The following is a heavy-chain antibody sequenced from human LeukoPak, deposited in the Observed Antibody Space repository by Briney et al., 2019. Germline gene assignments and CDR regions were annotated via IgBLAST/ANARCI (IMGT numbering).Heavy chain of an antibody. Sequence: ASVKVSCKASGYTFTDYYIHWVRQAPGQGLEWMGIINPSGGSTTYAQKFQGRLTMASDTSTSTVYMELSSLRSEDTAMYYCARHIAVAATETWLFDYWGHGTLATVSS. CDR1: GYTFTDYY. CDR3: ARHIAVAATETWLFDY. J-gene: IGHJ4*01. D-gene: IGHD6-19*01. V-gene: IGHV1-46*01. CDR2: INPSGGST.